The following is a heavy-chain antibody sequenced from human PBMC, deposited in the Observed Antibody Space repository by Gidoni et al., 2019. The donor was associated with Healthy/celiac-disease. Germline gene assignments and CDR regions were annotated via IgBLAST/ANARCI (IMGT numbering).Heavy chain of an antibody. D-gene: IGHD6-19*01. V-gene: IGHV4-4*02. CDR1: GGSIRSSNW. Sequence: QVQLQESGPGLVKPSGTLSLTCAVSGGSIRSSNWWSWVRQPPVKGLEWTGEIYHFGSTNYNPSLKSRVTISVDKSKNQFSLKLSSVTAADTAVYYCARDPEEAVAGNFDYWGQGTLVTVSS. J-gene: IGHJ4*02. CDR3: ARDPEEAVAGNFDY. CDR2: IYHFGST.